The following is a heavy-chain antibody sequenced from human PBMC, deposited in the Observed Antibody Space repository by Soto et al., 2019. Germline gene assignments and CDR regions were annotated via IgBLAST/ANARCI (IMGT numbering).Heavy chain of an antibody. J-gene: IGHJ5*02. D-gene: IGHD3-16*01. Sequence: QVQLVESGGGVVQPGTSLRVSCEASGFSVSSSGMHWVRQVPGKGLEWVAMISYNGNSQHYGDSVRGRFTISRETSKNTLYLQMNSLRPEDTAIYYCAKDWGSSRRFNWFDPWGQGTLVTVSS. CDR3: AKDWGSSRRFNWFDP. CDR1: GFSVSSSG. CDR2: ISYNGNSQ. V-gene: IGHV3-30*18.